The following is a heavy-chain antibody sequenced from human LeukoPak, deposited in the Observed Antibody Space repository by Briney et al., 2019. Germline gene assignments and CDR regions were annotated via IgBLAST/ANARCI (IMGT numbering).Heavy chain of an antibody. CDR1: GFTFDDYG. D-gene: IGHD6-19*01. J-gene: IGHJ4*02. V-gene: IGHV3-20*04. CDR2: INWNGGST. CDR3: AKDGYTEWLGLYYFDY. Sequence: GGSLRLSCAASGFTFDDYGMSWVRQAPGKGLEWVSGINWNGGSTDFADSVKGRFTISRDNSKNTLFLQMNSLRAEDTAVYYCAKDGYTEWLGLYYFDYWSQGTLVTVSS.